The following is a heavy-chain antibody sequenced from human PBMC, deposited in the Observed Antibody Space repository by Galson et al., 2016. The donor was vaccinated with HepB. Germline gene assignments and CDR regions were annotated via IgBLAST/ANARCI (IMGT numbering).Heavy chain of an antibody. CDR1: GLSFSSYG. J-gene: IGHJ5*02. Sequence: SLRLSCAASGLSFSSYGMNWVRQAPGKGLEWVAVIWYDGSNKYYADSVKGRFTISRDNSKNTLYLQMNSLRAEDTAMYYCAREVGEGSWGRFDPWGQGTLVTVSS. CDR2: IWYDGSNK. V-gene: IGHV3-33*01. D-gene: IGHD7-27*01. CDR3: AREVGEGSWGRFDP.